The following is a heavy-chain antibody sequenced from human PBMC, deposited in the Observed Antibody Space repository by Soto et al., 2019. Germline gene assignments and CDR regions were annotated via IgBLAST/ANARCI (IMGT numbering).Heavy chain of an antibody. J-gene: IGHJ3*01. D-gene: IGHD2-21*02. CDR2: IHNSGNT. CDR1: GGSITNYY. CDR3: ARLQYTVVTPIDL. Sequence: QVQLQESGPGLVKPSETLSLTYTVPGGSITNYYWTWIRQLPGKRLEWIAHIHNSGNTNSNPSLKSRVTISMDTSKNQISLRLTSVTAADTAMYYCARLQYTVVTPIDLWGQGTMVTVSS. V-gene: IGHV4-59*01.